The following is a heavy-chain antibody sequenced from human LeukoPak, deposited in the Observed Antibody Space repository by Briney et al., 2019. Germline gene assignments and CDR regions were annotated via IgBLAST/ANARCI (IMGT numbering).Heavy chain of an antibody. J-gene: IGHJ4*02. V-gene: IGHV3-23*01. CDR3: AKGPREAAANGLYFDY. D-gene: IGHD6-13*01. Sequence: GGSLRLFCAASGFTFSSYAMSWVRQAPGKGLEWVSVISGSGGKTYYADFVKGRFTISRDNSKNTLYLQMNSLRAEDTAVYYCAKGPREAAANGLYFDYWGQGTLDTVSS. CDR2: ISGSGGKT. CDR1: GFTFSSYA.